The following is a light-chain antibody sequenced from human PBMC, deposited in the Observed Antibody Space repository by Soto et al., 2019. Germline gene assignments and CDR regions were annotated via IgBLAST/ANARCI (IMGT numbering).Light chain of an antibody. CDR3: QQYGSSPRT. CDR1: QSVSSNF. CDR2: GAS. J-gene: IGKJ1*01. Sequence: LSLPPGERATLSCRASQSVSSNFLAWYQQKPGQAPRLLIYGASNRATGIPDKFNGSGSGTDFTLTISRLEPEDFAMYYCQQYGSSPRTFGQGTKVDIK. V-gene: IGKV3-20*01.